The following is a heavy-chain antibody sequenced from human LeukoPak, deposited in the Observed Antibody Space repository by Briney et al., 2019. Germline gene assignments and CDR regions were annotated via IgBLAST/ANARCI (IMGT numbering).Heavy chain of an antibody. CDR3: ARGPHRDWNYVFDY. Sequence: SDTLSLTCTVSGGSISSYYWSWLRQPAGKGLEWLGRIYTSGSNNYNPSLNSRVTISVDTSKNQFSLKLSSVTAADTAVYYCARGPHRDWNYVFDYWGQGTLVTVSS. J-gene: IGHJ4*02. CDR2: IYTSGSN. CDR1: GGSISSYY. D-gene: IGHD1-7*01. V-gene: IGHV4-4*07.